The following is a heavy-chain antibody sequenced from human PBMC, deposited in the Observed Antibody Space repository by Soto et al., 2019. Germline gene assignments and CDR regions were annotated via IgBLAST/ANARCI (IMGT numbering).Heavy chain of an antibody. V-gene: IGHV3-21*01. CDR1: GFTFSSYS. CDR2: ISSSSYI. J-gene: IGHJ3*02. CDR3: ARVSVYYDSSGYYEAFDI. D-gene: IGHD3-22*01. Sequence: KAGGSLRLSCAASGFTFSSYSMNWVRQAPGKGLEWVSSISSSSYIYYADSVKGRFTISRDNAKNSLYLQMNSLRAEDTAVYYCARVSVYYDSSGYYEAFDIWGQGTMVTVSS.